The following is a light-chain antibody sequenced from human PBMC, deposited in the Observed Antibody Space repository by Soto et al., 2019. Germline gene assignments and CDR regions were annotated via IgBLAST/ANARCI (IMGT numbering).Light chain of an antibody. CDR1: SGSVSTSYY. V-gene: IGLV8-61*01. CDR2: STN. Sequence: QTVVTQEPSFSVSPGGTVTLTCGLSSGSVSTSYYPSWYQQTPGQAPRTLIYSTNTRPSGVPDRFSGSILGNKAALTITGAQADDESDYYCVLYMGSGIPVVFGGGTKLTVL. J-gene: IGLJ2*01. CDR3: VLYMGSGIPVV.